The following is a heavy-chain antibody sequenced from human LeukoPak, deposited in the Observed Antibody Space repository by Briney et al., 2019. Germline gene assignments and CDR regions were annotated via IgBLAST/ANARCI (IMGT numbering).Heavy chain of an antibody. CDR2: ISGSGGST. J-gene: IGHJ4*02. Sequence: GGSLRLSCAASGFTFSSYWMSWVRQAPGKGLEWVSAISGSGGSTYYADSVKGRFTISRDNSKNTLYLQMNSLRAEDTAVYYCAKDWVVVVTAIFDYWGQGTLVTVSS. D-gene: IGHD2-21*02. V-gene: IGHV3-23*01. CDR1: GFTFSSYW. CDR3: AKDWVVVVTAIFDY.